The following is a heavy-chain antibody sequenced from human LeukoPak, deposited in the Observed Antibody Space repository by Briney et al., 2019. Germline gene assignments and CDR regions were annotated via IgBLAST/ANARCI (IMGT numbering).Heavy chain of an antibody. V-gene: IGHV3-53*01. CDR1: GFTVSSNY. CDR3: ARDHRITMVRGVIDDAFDI. D-gene: IGHD3-10*01. Sequence: GGSLRLSCAASGFTVSSNYMSWVRQAPGKGLEWVSVIYSGGSTYYPDSVKGRFTISRDNSKNTLYLQMNSLRAEDTAVYYCARDHRITMVRGVIDDAFDIWGQGTMVTVSS. J-gene: IGHJ3*02. CDR2: IYSGGST.